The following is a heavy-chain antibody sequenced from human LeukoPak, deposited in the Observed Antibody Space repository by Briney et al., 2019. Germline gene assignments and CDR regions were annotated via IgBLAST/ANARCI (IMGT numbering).Heavy chain of an antibody. CDR1: GFTFDDYA. Sequence: GGSLRLSCAASGFTFDDYAMHWVRQAPGKGLEWVSLISWDGGSTYYADSVKGRFTISRDNSKNSLYLQMNSLRAEDTALYYCAKGGNSYGGYYFDYWGQGTLVTVSS. J-gene: IGHJ4*02. V-gene: IGHV3-43D*03. CDR3: AKGGNSYGGYYFDY. CDR2: ISWDGGST. D-gene: IGHD5-18*01.